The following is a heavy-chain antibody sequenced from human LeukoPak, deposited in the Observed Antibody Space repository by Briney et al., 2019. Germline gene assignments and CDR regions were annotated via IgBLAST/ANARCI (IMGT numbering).Heavy chain of an antibody. Sequence: PGGSLRLSCAASGFTVSSNYMSWVRQAPGKGLEWVSAISGSGGSTYYADSVKGRFTISRDNSKNTLYLQMNSLRAEDTAVYYCAKDPDARLPHAFDIWGQGTMVTVSS. CDR3: AKDPDARLPHAFDI. J-gene: IGHJ3*02. CDR2: ISGSGGST. V-gene: IGHV3-23*01. CDR1: GFTVSSNY.